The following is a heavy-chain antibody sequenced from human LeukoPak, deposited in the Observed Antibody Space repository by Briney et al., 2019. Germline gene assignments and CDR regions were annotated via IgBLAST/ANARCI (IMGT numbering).Heavy chain of an antibody. J-gene: IGHJ4*02. CDR3: ARGLFGEFDY. V-gene: IGHV4-59*08. Sequence: SETLSLTCTVSGGSISSYYWSWIRQPPGKGLGWIGYIYYSGSTDYNPSLKSRVTISVDTSKNQFSLKLTSVTAADTAVYYCARGLFGEFDYWGQGTLVTVSS. CDR1: GGSISSYY. D-gene: IGHD3-10*01. CDR2: IYYSGST.